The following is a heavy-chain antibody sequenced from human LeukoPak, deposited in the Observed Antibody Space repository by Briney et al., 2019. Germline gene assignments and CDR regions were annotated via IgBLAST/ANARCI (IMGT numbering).Heavy chain of an antibody. CDR1: GVSISSNSYY. J-gene: IGHJ4*02. V-gene: IGHV4-61*02. CDR3: AREGEYCSGGSCYSGLDY. D-gene: IGHD2-15*01. CDR2: IYTSGST. Sequence: PSETLSLTCTVSGVSISSNSYYWSWIRQPAGKGLEWIGRIYTSGSTNYNPSLKSRVTMSVDTSKNQFSLKLSSVTAADTAVYYCAREGEYCSGGSCYSGLDYWGQGTLVTVSS.